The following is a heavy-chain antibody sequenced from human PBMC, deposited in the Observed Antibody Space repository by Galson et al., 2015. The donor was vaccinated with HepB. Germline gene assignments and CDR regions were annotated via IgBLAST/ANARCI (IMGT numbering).Heavy chain of an antibody. J-gene: IGHJ6*02. CDR3: ARDPERITMIVVYGMDV. D-gene: IGHD3-22*01. V-gene: IGHV3-33*01. CDR2: IWYDGSNK. CDR1: GFTFSSYG. Sequence: SLRLSCAASGFTFSSYGMHWVRQAPGKGLEWVAVIWYDGSNKYYADSVKGRFTISRDNSKNTLYLQMNSLRAEDTAVYYCARDPERITMIVVYGMDVWGQGTTVTVSS.